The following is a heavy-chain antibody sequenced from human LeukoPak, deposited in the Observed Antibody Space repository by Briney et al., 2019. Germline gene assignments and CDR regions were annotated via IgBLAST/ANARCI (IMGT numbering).Heavy chain of an antibody. D-gene: IGHD1-26*01. J-gene: IGHJ6*03. Sequence: GGSLRLSCAASGFTFSSYSMNWVRQAPGRALEWVSSITSRCTYIFYADSVKGRFTISRDNAKNSLYLQMNSLGPEDTAVYYCARDPYSGNYGNYYYYYMDVWGKGTTVTISS. CDR1: GFTFSSYS. CDR3: ARDPYSGNYGNYYYYYMDV. V-gene: IGHV3-21*01. CDR2: ITSRCTYI.